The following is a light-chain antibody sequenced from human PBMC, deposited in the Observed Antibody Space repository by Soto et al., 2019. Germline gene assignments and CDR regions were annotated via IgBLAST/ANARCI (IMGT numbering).Light chain of an antibody. CDR1: GSDIGTYDL. V-gene: IGLV2-23*03. CDR3: CSYTGDDNFVL. J-gene: IGLJ3*02. CDR2: DGS. Sequence: QSALTQPASVSGSPGQSITISCTGTGSDIGTYDLVSWYQSHPDKAPQLIIFDGSKRPSGVSTRFSASKSGNTASLTISGLQAEDEADYYCCSYTGDDNFVLFVGGTKLTVL.